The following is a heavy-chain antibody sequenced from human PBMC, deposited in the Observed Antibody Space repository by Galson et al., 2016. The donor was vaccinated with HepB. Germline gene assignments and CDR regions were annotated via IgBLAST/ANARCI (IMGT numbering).Heavy chain of an antibody. D-gene: IGHD6-19*01. CDR2: ISVVDDDT. V-gene: IGHV3-23*01. CDR1: GFTFSSYA. Sequence: SLRLSCAASGFTFSSYAMSWVRQAPGKGLEWVSAISVVDDDTYYAESVKGRLTISRDNSRTTLYLQMNSLRAEDTALYYCAKDIQQWLVRGNDAFDIWGQGTMVTVSS. CDR3: AKDIQQWLVRGNDAFDI. J-gene: IGHJ3*02.